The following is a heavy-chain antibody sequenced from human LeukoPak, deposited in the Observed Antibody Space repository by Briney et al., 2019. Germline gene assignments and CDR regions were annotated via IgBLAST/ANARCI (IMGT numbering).Heavy chain of an antibody. CDR3: AKGHRAIAAAGTWFDP. J-gene: IGHJ5*02. V-gene: IGHV3-30*02. CDR2: IRYDESNK. CDR1: GFTFSSYG. D-gene: IGHD6-13*01. Sequence: GGSLRLSCAASGFTFSSYGMHWVRQAPGKGLEWVAFIRYDESNKYYADSVKGRFTISRDNSKNTLYLQMNSLRAEDTAVYYCAKGHRAIAAAGTWFDPWGQGTLVTVSS.